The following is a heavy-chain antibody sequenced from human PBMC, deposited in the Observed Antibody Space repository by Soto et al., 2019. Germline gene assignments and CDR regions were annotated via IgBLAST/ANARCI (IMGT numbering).Heavy chain of an antibody. Sequence: SETLSLTCAVYGGSFSGYYWSWVRQPPGKGLEWIGEINHSGSTSYNPSLKSRVTISVDTSKNQFSLKLSSVTAADTAVYYCARGGNDYYCSGSYYNDYWGQGTLVTVSS. V-gene: IGHV4-34*01. J-gene: IGHJ4*02. CDR1: GGSFSGYY. CDR3: ARGGNDYYCSGSYYNDY. D-gene: IGHD3-10*01. CDR2: INHSGST.